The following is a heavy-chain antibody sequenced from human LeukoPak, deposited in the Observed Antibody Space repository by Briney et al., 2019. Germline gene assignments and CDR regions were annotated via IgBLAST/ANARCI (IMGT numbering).Heavy chain of an antibody. J-gene: IGHJ4*02. CDR2: IIPIFGTA. CDR1: GGTFSSYA. D-gene: IGHD5-18*01. Sequence: SVKVSCKASGGTFSSYAISWVRQAPGQGLEWMGGIIPIFGTANYAQKFQGRVTITTDEFTSTAYMELSSLRSEDTAVYYCARTKGQLWLRSAPGYPLYFDYWGQGTLVTVSS. CDR3: ARTKGQLWLRSAPGYPLYFDY. V-gene: IGHV1-69*05.